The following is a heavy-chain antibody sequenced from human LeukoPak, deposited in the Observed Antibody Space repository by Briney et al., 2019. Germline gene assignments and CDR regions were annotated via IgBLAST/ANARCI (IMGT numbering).Heavy chain of an antibody. CDR2: LYSNGNT. Sequence: SETLSLTCTVSGDSINSSISYWGWIRQPPGKGLEWIASLYSNGNTFYNPSLKSRVTISEESSKSQFSLKLRTVTAADRAVYFCWRAADHWGQGILVTVSS. CDR3: WRAADH. CDR1: GDSINSSISY. J-gene: IGHJ4*02. V-gene: IGHV4-39*01.